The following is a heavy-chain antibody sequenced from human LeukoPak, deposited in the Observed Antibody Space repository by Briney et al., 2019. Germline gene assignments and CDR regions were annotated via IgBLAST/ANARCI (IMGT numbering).Heavy chain of an antibody. V-gene: IGHV3-7*03. D-gene: IGHD5-24*01. CDR1: EFIFSNYY. CDR2: TKPDGSES. CDR3: LATMAHFDY. J-gene: IGHJ4*02. Sequence: GGSLRLSCSASEFIFSNYYMSWVRQAPGKGLEWVAMTKPDGSESFYPDSVEGRLTISRDNAEKSLYLQMNSLRAEDTALYYCLATMAHFDYWGQGTLVTVSS.